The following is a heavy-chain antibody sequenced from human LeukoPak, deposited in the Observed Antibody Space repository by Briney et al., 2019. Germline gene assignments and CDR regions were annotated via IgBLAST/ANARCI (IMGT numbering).Heavy chain of an antibody. CDR3: ARGGYSYGYVDY. D-gene: IGHD5-18*01. J-gene: IGHJ4*02. CDR1: GGTFSSYA. V-gene: IGHV1-69*05. CDR2: IIPIFGTA. Sequence: SVKVSCXASGGTFSSYAISWVRQAPGQGLEWMGRIIPIFGTANYAQKFQGRVTITTDESTSTAYMELSSLRSEDTAVYYCARGGYSYGYVDYWGQGTLVTVSS.